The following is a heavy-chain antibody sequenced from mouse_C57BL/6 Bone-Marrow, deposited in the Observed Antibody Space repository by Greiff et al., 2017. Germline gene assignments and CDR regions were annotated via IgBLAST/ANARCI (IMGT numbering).Heavy chain of an antibody. J-gene: IGHJ3*01. D-gene: IGHD3-1*01. CDR3: ARHDPNRGWFAY. V-gene: IGHV1-62-2*01. Sequence: VQLQQSGAELVKPGASVKLSCKASGYTFTEYTIPWVKQRSGQGLEWIGWFYPGSGSIKYNAKFKDTATLTADKSSSTVYMELSRWTSEDSAVYFCARHDPNRGWFAYWGQGTLVTVSA. CDR2: FYPGSGSI. CDR1: GYTFTEYT.